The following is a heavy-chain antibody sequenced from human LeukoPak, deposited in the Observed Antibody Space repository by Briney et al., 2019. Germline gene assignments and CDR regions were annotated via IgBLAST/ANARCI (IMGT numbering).Heavy chain of an antibody. CDR2: ISSSSSYI. J-gene: IGHJ6*02. D-gene: IGHD3-10*01. Sequence: PGGSLRLSCAASGFTFSSYSMNWVRQAPGKGLEWVSSISSSSSYIYYADSVKGRFTISRDNAKNSLYLRMNSLRAEDTAVYYCAGEKLWFGEFYGMDVWGQGTTVTVSS. CDR1: GFTFSSYS. V-gene: IGHV3-21*01. CDR3: AGEKLWFGEFYGMDV.